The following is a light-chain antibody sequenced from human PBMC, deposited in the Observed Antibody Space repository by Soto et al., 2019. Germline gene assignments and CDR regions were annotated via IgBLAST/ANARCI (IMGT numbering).Light chain of an antibody. V-gene: IGLV2-14*01. CDR2: DVS. Sequence: QSALTQPASVSGSPGQSITISCTGTSSDVGGYNYVSWYQQQPGKAPKLMIYDVSNRPSGVSNRFSGSKSGNTASLTISGLQAEDEADYYCSSYTTSNTRQIVFGTGTKVTVL. CDR3: SSYTTSNTRQIV. J-gene: IGLJ1*01. CDR1: SSDVGGYNY.